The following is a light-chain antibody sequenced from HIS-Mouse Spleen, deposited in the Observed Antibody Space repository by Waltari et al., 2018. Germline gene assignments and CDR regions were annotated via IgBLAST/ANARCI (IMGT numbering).Light chain of an antibody. CDR3: QQYYSTPFT. CDR1: QSVLYSSNNKNY. Sequence: DIVMTQSPDSLAVSLGERATINCKSSQSVLYSSNNKNYLAWYQQKPEQPLNLLIYWASTRESGVPDRFSGSGSGTDFTLTISSLQAEDVAVYYCQQYYSTPFTFGPGTKVDIK. CDR2: WAS. V-gene: IGKV4-1*01. J-gene: IGKJ3*01.